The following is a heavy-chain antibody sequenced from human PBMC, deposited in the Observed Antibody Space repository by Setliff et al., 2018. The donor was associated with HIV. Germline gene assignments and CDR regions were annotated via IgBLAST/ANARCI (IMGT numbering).Heavy chain of an antibody. CDR3: ARGFLSIFGVVSYFDY. D-gene: IGHD3-3*01. V-gene: IGHV4-31*03. CDR1: GDSISSGGFY. CDR2: IYHSGST. J-gene: IGHJ4*02. Sequence: PSETLSLTCIVSGDSISSGGFYWSWIRQLPGKGLEWIGYIYHSGSTHYNPSLKSRVTISVDTSKNEFSLKLSSVTAADTAVYYCARGFLSIFGVVSYFDYWGQGTLVTVSS.